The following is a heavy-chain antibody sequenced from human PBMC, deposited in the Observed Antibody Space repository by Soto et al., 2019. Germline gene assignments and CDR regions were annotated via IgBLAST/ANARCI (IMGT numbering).Heavy chain of an antibody. Sequence: ASVEVSCKASGGSLSSYVMSWVRQAPGQGLEWMGGIIPMFGTANYEQRFQGRLTINADERTNTAYMELSTLRSEESAVYYCATSSRKNCRGDTCFENWFDPWGEGPAVTV. CDR1: GGSLSSYV. CDR3: ATSSRKNCRGDTCFENWFDP. J-gene: IGHJ5*02. CDR2: IIPMFGTA. D-gene: IGHD2-21*02. V-gene: IGHV1-69*13.